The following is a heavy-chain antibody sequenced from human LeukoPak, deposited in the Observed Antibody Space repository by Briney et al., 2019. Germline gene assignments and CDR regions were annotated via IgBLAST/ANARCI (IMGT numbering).Heavy chain of an antibody. CDR3: ARGPNKSDGGNSGSAWFDP. D-gene: IGHD4-23*01. Sequence: GASEKVSCKASGYTFTTYDINWVRQAAGQGLEWMGWMNPNSGNTGYAQKFQGRVTMTRNTSISTAYMELRSLRSEDTAVYYCARGPNKSDGGNSGSAWFDPWGQGTLVTVSS. V-gene: IGHV1-8*01. CDR2: MNPNSGNT. J-gene: IGHJ5*02. CDR1: GYTFTTYD.